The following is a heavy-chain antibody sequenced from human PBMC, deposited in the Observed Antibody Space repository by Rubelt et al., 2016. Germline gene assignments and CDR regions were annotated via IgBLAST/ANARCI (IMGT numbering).Heavy chain of an antibody. CDR3: ALCRSYGVEFDY. Sequence: QVTLRESGLALVKPTQTLTLTCTSSGFSLSTSGMCVSWIRQPPAKALEWLALIDWDKDKYYSTSLKPRLTISTDTSKNQVLLTMSNVDTVDTATYYCALCRSYGVEFDYWGQGTLVTVSS. CDR2: IDWDKDK. J-gene: IGHJ4*02. CDR1: GFSLSTSGMC. D-gene: IGHD5-18*01. V-gene: IGHV2-70*01.